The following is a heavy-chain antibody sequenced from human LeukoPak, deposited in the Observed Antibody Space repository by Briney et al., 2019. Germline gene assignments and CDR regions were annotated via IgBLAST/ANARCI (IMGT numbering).Heavy chain of an antibody. D-gene: IGHD3-10*01. CDR1: GFTFTSYW. V-gene: IGHV3-74*01. Sequence: PGGSLRLSCAASGFTFTSYWMHWVRQAPGKGLVWFSRINSDASSTNYGDSVKGRFTISRDNAKNTMYLQMNSLRAEDTAMYYCARAVYYSNYLGYWGQGTLVTVSS. J-gene: IGHJ4*01. CDR2: INSDASST. CDR3: ARAVYYSNYLGY.